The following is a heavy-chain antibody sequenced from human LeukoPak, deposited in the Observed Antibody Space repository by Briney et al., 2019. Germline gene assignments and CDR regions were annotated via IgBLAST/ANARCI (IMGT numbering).Heavy chain of an antibody. V-gene: IGHV3-66*01. D-gene: IGHD2-15*01. CDR2: IYSGGST. Sequence: GGSLTLSCAASGFTVSNNYMRWVRQAPGKGLEWVSLIYSGGSTYYADSVKGRFIISRDNSKNTLYLQMNSLRAEDTAVYYCARGLRYCSGGSCYAWFDPWGQGTLVTVSS. CDR1: GFTVSNNY. J-gene: IGHJ5*02. CDR3: ARGLRYCSGGSCYAWFDP.